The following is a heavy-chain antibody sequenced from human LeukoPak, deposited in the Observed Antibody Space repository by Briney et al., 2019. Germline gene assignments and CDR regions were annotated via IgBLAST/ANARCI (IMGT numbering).Heavy chain of an antibody. CDR3: AKVSESNYDFLTGYYTPYYFDY. CDR2: IYSGGST. V-gene: IGHV3-66*01. J-gene: IGHJ4*02. Sequence: PGGSLRLSCAASGFTVSSNYMSWVRQAPGKGLEWVSVIYSGGSTYYADSVKGRFTISRDNSKNMLYLQMNSLRAEDTAVYYCAKVSESNYDFLTGYYTPYYFDYWGQGTLVTVSS. CDR1: GFTVSSNY. D-gene: IGHD3-9*01.